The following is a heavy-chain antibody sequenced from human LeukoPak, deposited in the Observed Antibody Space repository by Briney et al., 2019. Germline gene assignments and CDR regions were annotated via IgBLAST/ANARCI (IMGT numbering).Heavy chain of an antibody. CDR3: ANGYSSGIDAFDI. V-gene: IGHV4-34*01. J-gene: IGHJ3*02. Sequence: SETLSLTCAVYGGSFSGYYWSWIRQPPGKGRSGIGEINHSGSTNYNPSLKSRVTISVDTSKNQFSLKLSSVTAADTAVYYCANGYSSGIDAFDIWGQGTMVTVSS. CDR2: INHSGST. D-gene: IGHD6-19*01. CDR1: GGSFSGYY.